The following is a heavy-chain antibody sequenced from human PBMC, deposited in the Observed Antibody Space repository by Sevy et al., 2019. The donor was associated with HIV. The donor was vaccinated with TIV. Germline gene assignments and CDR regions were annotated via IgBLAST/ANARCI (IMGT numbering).Heavy chain of an antibody. CDR3: AKVEGYYYGSGSAGLDP. CDR1: GFTFSSYA. J-gene: IGHJ5*02. Sequence: GGSLRLSCAASGFTFSSYAMSWVRQAPGKGLEWVSAISGSGGSTYYADSVKGRFTISRDNSKNTLYLQMNSLRAEDTAVDYCAKVEGYYYGSGSAGLDPWGQGTLVTVSS. D-gene: IGHD3-10*01. CDR2: ISGSGGST. V-gene: IGHV3-23*01.